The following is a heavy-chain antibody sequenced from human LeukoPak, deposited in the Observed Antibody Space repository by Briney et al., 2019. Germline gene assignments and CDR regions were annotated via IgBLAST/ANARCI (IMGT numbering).Heavy chain of an antibody. CDR3: ARGGLLIMGY. CDR1: GITFSSYS. J-gene: IGHJ4*02. CDR2: ISSSGSTK. D-gene: IGHD3-16*01. V-gene: IGHV3-48*01. Sequence: GGSLRLSCGASGITFSSYSMNWVRQAPGKGLEWVSYISSSGSTKYYADSVKGRFIISRDNARNSLYLQMNSLRAEDTAVYFCARGGLLIMGYWGQGTLVTVSS.